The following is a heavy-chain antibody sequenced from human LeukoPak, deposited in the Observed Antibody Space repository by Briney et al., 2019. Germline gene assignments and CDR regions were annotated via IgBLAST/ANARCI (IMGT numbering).Heavy chain of an antibody. CDR1: GGTFSSYA. J-gene: IGHJ6*04. CDR3: VRGADGYYGSGLDYYYYGMDV. CDR2: IIPIFGTA. D-gene: IGHD3-10*01. Sequence: SVKVSCKASGGTFSSYAISWVRQAPGQGLEWMGGIIPIFGTANYAQKFQGRVTITADESTSTAYMELSSLRSEDTAVYYCVRGADGYYGSGLDYYYYGMDVWGKGTTVTVSS. V-gene: IGHV1-69*13.